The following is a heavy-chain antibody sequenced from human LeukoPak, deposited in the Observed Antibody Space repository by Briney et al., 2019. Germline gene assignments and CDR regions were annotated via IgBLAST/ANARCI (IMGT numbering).Heavy chain of an antibody. CDR3: AKGGIMQSSSPGLQYFDL. CDR1: GFTFSSYA. V-gene: IGHV3-23*01. Sequence: PGGSLRLSCAASGFTFSSYAMSWVRQAPGKGLEWVSVICDSGGSTYYADSVKGRFTISRDNSKNTLYLQMNSLRAEDTAVYYCAKGGIMQSSSPGLQYFDLWGRGTLVSVSS. J-gene: IGHJ2*01. D-gene: IGHD6-6*01. CDR2: ICDSGGST.